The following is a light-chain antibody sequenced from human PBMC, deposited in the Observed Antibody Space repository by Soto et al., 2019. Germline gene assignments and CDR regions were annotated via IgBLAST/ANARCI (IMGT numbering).Light chain of an antibody. CDR1: SSDVGDFNY. J-gene: IGLJ1*01. CDR2: DVG. Sequence: QSALTQPASVSGSPGQSITISCTGTSSDVGDFNYVSWYQQHPGKAPKLMIYDVGNRPSGVYIRFSGSKSGSTASLTISGLQAEDEAYYYCSSFSSSTTRVFGTGTKLTVL. CDR3: SSFSSSTTRV. V-gene: IGLV2-14*01.